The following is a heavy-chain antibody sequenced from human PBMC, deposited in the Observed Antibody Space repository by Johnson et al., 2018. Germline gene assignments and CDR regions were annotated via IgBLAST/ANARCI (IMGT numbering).Heavy chain of an antibody. V-gene: IGHV3-33*08. CDR3: ARDPDCSSTSCLGLDG. CDR2: IWYDGSNK. CDR1: GFTFSDYY. Sequence: QVQLVQSGGGLVKPGGSLRLSCAASGFTFSDYYMSWIRQAPGKGLEWVAVIWYDGSNKYYADSVKGRFTISRDNSKNTLYLQMNSLRAEDTAVYYCARDPDCSSTSCLGLDGWGQGTTVTVSS. D-gene: IGHD2-2*01. J-gene: IGHJ6*02.